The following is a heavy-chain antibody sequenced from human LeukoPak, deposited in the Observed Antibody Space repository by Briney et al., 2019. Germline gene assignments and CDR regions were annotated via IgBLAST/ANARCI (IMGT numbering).Heavy chain of an antibody. V-gene: IGHV4-34*01. CDR2: INHSGST. CDR1: GGSFSGYY. CDR3: ARAKPPSHLDYYYYGMDV. Sequence: SETLSLTCAVYGGSFSGYYWSWIRQPPGKGVEWIGEINHSGSTNYNPSLKSRVTISVDTSKNQFSLKLSSVTAADTAVYYCARAKPPSHLDYYYYGMDVWGQGTTVTVSS. J-gene: IGHJ6*02.